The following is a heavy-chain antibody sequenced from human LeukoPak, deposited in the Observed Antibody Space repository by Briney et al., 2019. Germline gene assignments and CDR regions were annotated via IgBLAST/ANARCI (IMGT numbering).Heavy chain of an antibody. CDR2: INPSGGST. J-gene: IGHJ4*02. D-gene: IGHD3-10*01. CDR1: GYTFTSYY. CDR3: ARGPLWFGEFVY. V-gene: IGHV1-46*01. Sequence: RVASVKVSCKASGYTFTSYYMHWVRQAPGQGLEWMGIINPSGGSTSYAQKFQGRVTMTRDMSTSTDYMELSSLRSEDTAVYYCARGPLWFGEFVYWGQGTLVTVSS.